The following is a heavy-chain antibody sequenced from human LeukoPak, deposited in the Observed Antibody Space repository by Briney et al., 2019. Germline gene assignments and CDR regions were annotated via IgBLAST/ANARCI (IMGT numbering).Heavy chain of an antibody. V-gene: IGHV1-46*01. CDR2: INPSRGST. D-gene: IGHD5-24*01. Sequence: ASVKVSCMASGYTFTSYYMHWVRQAHGQGLEWMGIINPSRGSTSYAQKFQGRVTMTRDTSTSTVYMELSSLRSEDTAVYYCARDDMATTQPTGYWGQGTLVTVSS. CDR1: GYTFTSYY. J-gene: IGHJ4*02. CDR3: ARDDMATTQPTGY.